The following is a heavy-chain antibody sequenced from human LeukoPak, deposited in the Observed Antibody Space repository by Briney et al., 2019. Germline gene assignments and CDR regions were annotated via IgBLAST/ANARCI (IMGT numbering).Heavy chain of an antibody. Sequence: GGSLRLSCVASGFTFSTYNMHWVRQAPGKGLEWVASISSTWSYIFYADSVKGRFTISRDNAKNSLYLQMNSLRAEDTAVYYCARDHQGYCSGGSCTYFDYWGQGTLLTVSS. CDR3: ARDHQGYCSGGSCTYFDY. CDR1: GFTFSTYN. J-gene: IGHJ4*02. V-gene: IGHV3-21*01. D-gene: IGHD2-15*01. CDR2: ISSTWSYI.